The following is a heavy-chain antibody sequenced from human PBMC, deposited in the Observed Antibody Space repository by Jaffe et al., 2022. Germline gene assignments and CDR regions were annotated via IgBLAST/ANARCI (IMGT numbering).Heavy chain of an antibody. V-gene: IGHV4-34*01. CDR2: INHSGST. CDR3: ARGKYSYGGGVAFDI. D-gene: IGHD5-18*01. Sequence: QVQLQQWGAGLLKPSETLSLTCAVYGGSFSGYYWSWIRQPPGKGLEWIGEINHSGSTNYNPSLKSRVTISVDTSKNQFSLKLSSVTAADTAVYYCARGKYSYGGGVAFDIWGQGTMVTVSS. J-gene: IGHJ3*02. CDR1: GGSFSGYY.